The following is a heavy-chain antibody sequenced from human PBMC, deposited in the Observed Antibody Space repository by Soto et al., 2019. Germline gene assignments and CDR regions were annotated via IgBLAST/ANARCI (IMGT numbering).Heavy chain of an antibody. V-gene: IGHV3-23*01. CDR3: AKDPYSIVVVPAAMHDY. CDR2: ISGSGGST. D-gene: IGHD2-2*01. CDR1: GFTFSSYA. J-gene: IGHJ4*02. Sequence: GGSLRLSCAASGFTFSSYAMSWVRQAPGKGLEWVSAISGSGGSTYYADSVKGRFTISRDNSKNTLYLQMNSLRAEDTAVYYCAKDPYSIVVVPAAMHDYWGQGTLVTVSS.